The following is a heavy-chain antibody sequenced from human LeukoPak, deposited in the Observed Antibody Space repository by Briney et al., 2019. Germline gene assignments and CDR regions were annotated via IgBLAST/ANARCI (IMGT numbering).Heavy chain of an antibody. J-gene: IGHJ3*02. CDR3: AKAPYYYDSSGHQRGAFDI. V-gene: IGHV3-33*06. Sequence: GGSLRLSCAASGFTFSSYGMHWVRQAPGKGLEWVADICYDGSTKYYADSVRGRFTISRDNSKNTLYLQMNRLRAEDTAVYYCAKAPYYYDSSGHQRGAFDIWGQGTMVTVSS. CDR1: GFTFSSYG. D-gene: IGHD3-22*01. CDR2: ICYDGSTK.